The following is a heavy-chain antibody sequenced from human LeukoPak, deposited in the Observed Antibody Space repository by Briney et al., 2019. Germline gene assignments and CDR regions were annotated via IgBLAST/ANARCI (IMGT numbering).Heavy chain of an antibody. V-gene: IGHV1-2*02. CDR1: GYTFTDYN. Sequence: ASVKVSFKASGYTFTDYNIHWLRPPPGQGLEWMGWIGPKSGATKYAQKFQGRVTMTRDTSINTAYMELSRLRSDDTAVYYCARDPPDYGDPLDYWGQGTVVAVSS. CDR2: IGPKSGAT. J-gene: IGHJ4*02. CDR3: ARDPPDYGDPLDY. D-gene: IGHD4-17*01.